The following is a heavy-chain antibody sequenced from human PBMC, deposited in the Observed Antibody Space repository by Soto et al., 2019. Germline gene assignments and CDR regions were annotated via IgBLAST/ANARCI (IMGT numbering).Heavy chain of an antibody. CDR2: ISYDGSHT. CDR1: GFTFSTYG. CDR3: GEGRRYGSGISGYYFYL. Sequence: QVHLVESGGGVVQPGKSLRLSCVASGFTFSTYGMHWVRQAPGKGLEWVTVISYDGSHTHYADSVRGRFTISRDNSGNTRTRQMDSLEAGDRAGYYWGEGRRYGSGISGYYFYLWGQGTRVTVSS. V-gene: IGHV3-30*18. J-gene: IGHJ4*02. D-gene: IGHD1-1*01.